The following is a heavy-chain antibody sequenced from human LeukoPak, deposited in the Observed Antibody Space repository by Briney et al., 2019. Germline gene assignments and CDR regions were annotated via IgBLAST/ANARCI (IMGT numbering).Heavy chain of an antibody. CDR2: IIPIFGTA. J-gene: IGHJ6*02. Sequence: PGASVTVSCTASGYTFTGYYMHWVRQAPGQGLEWMGGIIPIFGTANYAQKFQGRVTITADESTSTAYMELSSLRSEDTAVYYCARDRKRGYCSGGSCYGYYYYGMDVWGQGTTVTVSS. CDR3: ARDRKRGYCSGGSCYGYYYYGMDV. V-gene: IGHV1-69*13. D-gene: IGHD2-15*01. CDR1: GYTFTGYY.